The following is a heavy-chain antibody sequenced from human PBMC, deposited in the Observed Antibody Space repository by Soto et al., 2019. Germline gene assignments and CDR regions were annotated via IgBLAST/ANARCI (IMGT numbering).Heavy chain of an antibody. D-gene: IGHD3-3*01. CDR3: ARSRSGAVPDSFGY. V-gene: IGHV3-30-3*01. CDR1: GFMFNRYA. CDR2: ISRDGSVQ. J-gene: IGHJ4*02. Sequence: QVQLVESGGRVVQPGRSLRLSCAASGFMFNRYAIHWVRQTPGKGLEWVAVISRDGSVQYYADSVRGRFIISRDMSKETVYRERNSLRVEDRAVFYCARSRSGAVPDSFGYWGQGTLVTVSS.